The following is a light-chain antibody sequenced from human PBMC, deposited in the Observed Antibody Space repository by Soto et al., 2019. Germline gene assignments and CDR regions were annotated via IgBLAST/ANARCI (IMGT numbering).Light chain of an antibody. V-gene: IGKV2-30*02. CDR3: MQATYWPWT. CDR2: KVS. J-gene: IGKJ1*01. CDR1: QSLVHSDGNTY. Sequence: DFVLTQSPLSLPVTLGQPASISCRSSQSLVHSDGNTYLSWFQQRPGQSPRRLIYKVSNWDSGVPDRFSGSGSGTDFTLKISRVEAEDVGFYYCMQATYWPWTFGQGTKVDIK.